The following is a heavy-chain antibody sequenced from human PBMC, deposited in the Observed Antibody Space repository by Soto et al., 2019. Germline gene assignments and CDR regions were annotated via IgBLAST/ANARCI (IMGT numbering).Heavy chain of an antibody. Sequence: QVQLVESGGGMVQPGTSLRLSCAASGFTFNSLSLHWVRQRPDKGLEWVAVISHDGRVTFYADFVKGRFTVSRDNSKNTIYLQVNSLRAEDTAVYYCAMEPYGDSQYFDYWGQGTLVTVSS. CDR1: GFTFNSLS. CDR2: ISHDGRVT. CDR3: AMEPYGDSQYFDY. V-gene: IGHV3-30*04. J-gene: IGHJ4*02. D-gene: IGHD2-21*02.